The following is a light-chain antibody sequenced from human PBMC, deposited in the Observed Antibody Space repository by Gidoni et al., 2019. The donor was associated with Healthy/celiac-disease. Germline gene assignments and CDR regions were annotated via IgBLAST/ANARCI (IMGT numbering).Light chain of an antibody. CDR3: QQYGSSPQT. CDR1: QSVSSSY. J-gene: IGKJ1*01. Sequence: IVLTQCPCTLSLSPGERATLSCRATQSVSSSYLAWYQQKPGQARRLLIYGASSRATGIPDRFSGSGPGTDFTLTISRLEPEVFALYYCQQYGSSPQTFGQGTKVEIK. V-gene: IGKV3-20*01. CDR2: GAS.